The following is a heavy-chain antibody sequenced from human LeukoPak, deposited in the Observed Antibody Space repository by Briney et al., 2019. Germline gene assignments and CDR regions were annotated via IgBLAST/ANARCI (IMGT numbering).Heavy chain of an antibody. CDR1: GGSISSYY. Sequence: SXXLSLTCTVSGGSISSYYWSWIRQPPGKGLEWIGYIYYSGSTNYNPSLKSRVTISVDTSKNQFSLKLSSVTAADTAVYYCAAGYDSSGYQFDYWGQGTLVTVSS. D-gene: IGHD3-22*01. V-gene: IGHV4-59*01. CDR3: AAGYDSSGYQFDY. J-gene: IGHJ4*02. CDR2: IYYSGST.